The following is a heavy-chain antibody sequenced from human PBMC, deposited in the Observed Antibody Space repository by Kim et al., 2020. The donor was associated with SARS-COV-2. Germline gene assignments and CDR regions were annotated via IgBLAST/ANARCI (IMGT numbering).Heavy chain of an antibody. J-gene: IGHJ4*02. CDR3: ASFGEPEDYDILTGYFDY. V-gene: IGHV1-69*13. Sequence: SVKVSCKASGGTFSSYAISWVRQAPGQGLEWMGGIIPIFGTANYAQKFQGRVTITADESTSTAYMELSSLRSEDTAVYYCASFGEPEDYDILTGYFDYWGQGTLVTVSS. D-gene: IGHD3-9*01. CDR2: IIPIFGTA. CDR1: GGTFSSYA.